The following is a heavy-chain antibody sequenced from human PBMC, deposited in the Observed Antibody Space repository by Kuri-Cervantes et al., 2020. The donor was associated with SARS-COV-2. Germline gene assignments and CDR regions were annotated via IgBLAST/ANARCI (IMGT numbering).Heavy chain of an antibody. D-gene: IGHD3-10*01. CDR3: ETGMVRGLIQSYYYGMDV. CDR1: GYTFTGYY. J-gene: IGHJ6*02. CDR2: INPNSVGT. V-gene: IGHV1-2*04. Sequence: AAVNVSCKASGYTFTGYYMHWVRQAPGQGLEWMGGINPNSVGTNYVQKFQGWVTMTRDTSISTVYMELSRLRSDNTAVYYCETGMVRGLIQSYYYGMDVWGQGTTVTDSS.